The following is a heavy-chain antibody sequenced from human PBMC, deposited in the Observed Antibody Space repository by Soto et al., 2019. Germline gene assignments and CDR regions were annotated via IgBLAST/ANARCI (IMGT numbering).Heavy chain of an antibody. V-gene: IGHV3-30*18. CDR2: ISYDGSNK. CDR1: GFTFSSYG. D-gene: IGHD6-6*01. Sequence: GGSLRLSCAASGFTFSSYGMHCVRQAPGKGLEWVAVISYDGSNKYCADSVKGRFTISRDNSKNTLYMQTNSLRAEDTAVYYCAKDLSGRGRSSPWFEPWGQGTMVTVSS. CDR3: AKDLSGRGRSSPWFEP. J-gene: IGHJ5*02.